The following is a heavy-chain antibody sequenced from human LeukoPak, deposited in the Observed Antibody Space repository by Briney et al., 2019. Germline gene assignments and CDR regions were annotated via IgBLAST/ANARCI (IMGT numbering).Heavy chain of an antibody. V-gene: IGHV1-24*01. Sequence: SVKVSCKVSGHTLSKLSIHWVRQAPGEGRQWIGGFDLEDGETILAQKFRGRVTVTEDTSTNTAYMELSSLGSGDTATYYCATDGEPTYSVYFPFWGQGTPVTVSS. J-gene: IGHJ4*02. CDR3: ATDGEPTYSVYFPF. CDR2: FDLEDGET. CDR1: GHTLSKLS. D-gene: IGHD1-14*01.